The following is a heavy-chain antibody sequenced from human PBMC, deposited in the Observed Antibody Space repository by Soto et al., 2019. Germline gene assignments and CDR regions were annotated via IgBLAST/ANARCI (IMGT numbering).Heavy chain of an antibody. V-gene: IGHV4-30-2*01. D-gene: IGHD3-10*01. Sequence: QLQLQESGSGLVKPSQTLSLTCAVSGGSISSCGYSWSWIRHPPGKGLEWIGYIYHSGSTYYNPSIKGRVTISVDRTKNQFSLKLSSVTAADTAVYYCARDLVGSGSPLWGQGTLVTVSS. J-gene: IGHJ4*02. CDR1: GGSISSCGYS. CDR3: ARDLVGSGSPL. CDR2: IYHSGST.